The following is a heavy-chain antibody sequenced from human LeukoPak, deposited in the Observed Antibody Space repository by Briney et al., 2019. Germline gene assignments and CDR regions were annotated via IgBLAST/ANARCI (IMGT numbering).Heavy chain of an antibody. J-gene: IGHJ4*02. CDR3: ARGADGGSGNLADYFDC. Sequence: GGSLRLSCAASGFTFSNYAMHWVRQAPGKGLEWVAVISYHGMNKFYADSVKGRFTVSRDSSKNALYLQMNSLRPEDTAVYFCARGADGGSGNLADYFDCWGQGSPVTVSS. D-gene: IGHD3-10*01. CDR2: ISYHGMNK. V-gene: IGHV3-30*04. CDR1: GFTFSNYA.